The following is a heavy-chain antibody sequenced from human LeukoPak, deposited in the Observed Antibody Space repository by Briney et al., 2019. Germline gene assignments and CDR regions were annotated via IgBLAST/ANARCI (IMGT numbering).Heavy chain of an antibody. CDR3: ARDLGWLRSGSAGFDP. CDR2: INPNSGGT. CDR1: GYTFTGYY. D-gene: IGHD5-12*01. V-gene: IGHV1-2*02. J-gene: IGHJ5*02. Sequence: ASVKVSCKASGYTFTGYYMHWVRQAPGRGLEWMGWINPNSGGTNYAQKFQGRVTMTRDTSISTAYMELSRLRSDDTAVYYCARDLGWLRSGSAGFDPWGQGTLVTVSS.